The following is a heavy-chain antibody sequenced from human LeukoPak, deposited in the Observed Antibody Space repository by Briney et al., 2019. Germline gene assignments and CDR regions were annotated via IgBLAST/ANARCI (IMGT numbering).Heavy chain of an antibody. D-gene: IGHD6-13*01. CDR2: VYTYCST. Sequence: PSETLSLTCTVSGGSISSYSWSWIWHRPAPGLELMWLVYTYCSTNNNPSLYRRLTISVDISTIQFPLSLSPVTAAATAAYDCARHRVLGSSWPSYYYYMDVWGKGTTVTISS. J-gene: IGHJ6*03. CDR3: ARHRVLGSSWPSYYYYMDV. V-gene: IGHV4-4*07. CDR1: GGSISSYS.